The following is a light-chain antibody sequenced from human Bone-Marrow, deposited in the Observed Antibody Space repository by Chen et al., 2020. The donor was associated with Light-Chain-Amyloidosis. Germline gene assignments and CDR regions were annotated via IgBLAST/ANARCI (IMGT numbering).Light chain of an antibody. CDR3: QVWDRSSDRPV. J-gene: IGLJ3*02. CDR2: DDS. CDR1: NIGSTS. Sequence: SYVLTQPSSASAPPGQPATQACGGNNIGSTSVHWYQQTPGQAPLLVVYDDSDRPSGIPERLSGSNSGNTATLTISRVEAGDEADYYCQVWDRSSDRPVFGGGTKLTVL. V-gene: IGLV3-21*02.